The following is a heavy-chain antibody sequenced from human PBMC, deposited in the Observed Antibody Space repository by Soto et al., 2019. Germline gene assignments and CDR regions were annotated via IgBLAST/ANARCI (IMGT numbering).Heavy chain of an antibody. J-gene: IGHJ4*02. Sequence: GGSLRLSCAASGFPFRIYAMGWVRDAPGKGLEWISVISGSGEITLYTDSVKGRFTISRDFSNNTLSLQMNSLRADDTAIYYCGKARYLLVDQPLYFESWGQGTLVTVSS. D-gene: IGHD3-9*01. CDR1: GFPFRIYA. CDR2: ISGSGEIT. V-gene: IGHV3-23*01. CDR3: GKARYLLVDQPLYFES.